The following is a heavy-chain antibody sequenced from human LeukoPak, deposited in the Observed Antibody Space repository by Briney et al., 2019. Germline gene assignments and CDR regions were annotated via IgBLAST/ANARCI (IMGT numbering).Heavy chain of an antibody. CDR1: GGSISSYY. J-gene: IGHJ5*02. CDR3: ARGLRQQLVTGWFDL. CDR2: ISHSGST. V-gene: IGHV4-59*01. D-gene: IGHD6-13*01. Sequence: SETLSLTCAVSGGSISSYYWSWIRQPPGKGLEWIGDISHSGSTNYNPSLKSRVTIPVDTSKNQFSLRLTSVTAADTAVYYCARGLRQQLVTGWFDLWGRGTLVTVSS.